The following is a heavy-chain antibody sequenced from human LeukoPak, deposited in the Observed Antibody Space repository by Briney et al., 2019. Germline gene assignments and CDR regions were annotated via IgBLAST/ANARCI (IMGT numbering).Heavy chain of an antibody. Sequence: PGGSLRLSCAASGFMFSSYSMTWVRQAPGKGLEWVSSISSSGGYMYYADSVKGRFTISRDNAKNSLYLQMNSLRAEDTAVYFCARDGFQQLVLDYYYYYGMDVWGQGTTVTVSS. CDR2: ISSSGGYM. V-gene: IGHV3-21*01. CDR3: ARDGFQQLVLDYYYYYGMDV. J-gene: IGHJ6*02. CDR1: GFMFSSYS. D-gene: IGHD6-13*01.